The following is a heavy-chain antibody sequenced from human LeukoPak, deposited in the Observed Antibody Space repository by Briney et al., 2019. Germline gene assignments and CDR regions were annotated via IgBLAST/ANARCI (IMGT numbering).Heavy chain of an antibody. V-gene: IGHV4-39*01. D-gene: IGHD3-22*01. CDR1: GGSISSSSYY. J-gene: IGHJ4*02. CDR2: ISYSGST. Sequence: SETLSLTCTVSGGSISSSSYYWGWIRQPPGKGLEWIGTISYSGSTYYNSSLKSRVTISVDTSTNQFSLKLSSVTAADTAVYYCARRYYYDSSGYYYHYDYWGQGTLVTVSS. CDR3: ARRYYYDSSGYYYHYDY.